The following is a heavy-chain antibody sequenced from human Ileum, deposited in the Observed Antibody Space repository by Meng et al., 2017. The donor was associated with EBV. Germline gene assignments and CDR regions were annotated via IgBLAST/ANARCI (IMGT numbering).Heavy chain of an antibody. V-gene: IGHV1-69*06. CDR1: GSTFSVYG. CDR2: IIPALGTP. CDR3: ARGTGADY. Sequence: QGQLVPSGPEVKNPGSSVKVSCKSSGSTFSVYGITWVRQAPGQGLEWMGGIIPALGTPKYARKFQDRLTITADKSTSTGYMELHSLTSNDTAVYFCARGTGADYWGQGTLVTVSS. D-gene: IGHD3-10*01. J-gene: IGHJ4*02.